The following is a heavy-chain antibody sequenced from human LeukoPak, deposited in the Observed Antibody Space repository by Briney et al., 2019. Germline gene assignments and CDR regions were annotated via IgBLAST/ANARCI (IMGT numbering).Heavy chain of an antibody. CDR2: IKQDGSEK. CDR1: GFTFNNYD. V-gene: IGHV3-7*01. CDR3: ARDSPDSPITMIVVPNWFDP. J-gene: IGHJ5*02. Sequence: PGGSLRLSCAASGFTFNNYDITWARQAPGKGLEWVANIKQDGSEKYYVDSVRGRFTISRDNAKNSLYLQMNSLRAEDTAVYYCARDSPDSPITMIVVPNWFDPWGQGTLVTVSS. D-gene: IGHD3-22*01.